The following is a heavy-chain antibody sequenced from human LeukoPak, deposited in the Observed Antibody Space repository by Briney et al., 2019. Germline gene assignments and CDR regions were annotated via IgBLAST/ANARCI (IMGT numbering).Heavy chain of an antibody. CDR3: ARMGGSYYFWFDP. CDR1: GGSFSGYY. Sequence: SETLSLTCAVYGGSFSGYYWSWIRQPPGKGLEWIGEINHSGSTNYNPSLKSRVTISVDTSKNQFSLKLSSVTAADTAVYYCARMGGSYYFWFDPWGQGTLVTVSS. CDR2: INHSGST. D-gene: IGHD1-26*01. J-gene: IGHJ5*02. V-gene: IGHV4-34*01.